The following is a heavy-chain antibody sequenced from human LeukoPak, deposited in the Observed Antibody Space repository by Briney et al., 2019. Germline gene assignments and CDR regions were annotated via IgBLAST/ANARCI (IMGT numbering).Heavy chain of an antibody. D-gene: IGHD3-10*01. J-gene: IGHJ5*01. CDR3: PTLWFRAHVLTA. CDR2: IYSGGST. V-gene: IGHV3-53*01. Sequence: GGSLRLSCAASGFTVSSNYMSWVRQAPGKGLEWVSVIYSGGSTYYADSVKGRFTISRDNSKNTLYLQMNSLRAEDTAVYYCPTLWFRAHVLTAWGQGTLVTGSS. CDR1: GFTVSSNY.